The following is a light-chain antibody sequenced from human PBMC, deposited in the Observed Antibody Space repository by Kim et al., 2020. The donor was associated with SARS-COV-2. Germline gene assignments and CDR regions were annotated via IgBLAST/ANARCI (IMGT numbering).Light chain of an antibody. J-gene: IGKJ3*01. Sequence: DIQMTQSPSSLSASVGDRVTITCRTTQSISSHLNWYQQKPGRAPKLLISAASTLQGGVPSRFSGSGSETDFTLTISSLQPEDCATYFCQQSYMTPFTFGRGTNVDIK. CDR2: AAS. V-gene: IGKV1-39*01. CDR3: QQSYMTPFT. CDR1: QSISSH.